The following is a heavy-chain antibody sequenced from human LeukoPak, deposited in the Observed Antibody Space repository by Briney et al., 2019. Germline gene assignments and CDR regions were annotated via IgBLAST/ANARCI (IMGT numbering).Heavy chain of an antibody. CDR2: ISAYNGNT. D-gene: IGHD2-2*02. CDR3: ARDYCSSTSCYTLFGY. V-gene: IGHV1-18*01. J-gene: IGHJ4*02. Sequence: ASVKVSCKASGYTFTSYGISWVRQAPGQGLEWIGWISAYNGNTNYAQKLQGRVTMTTDTSTSTAYMELRSLRSDDTAVYYCARDYCSSTSCYTLFGYWGQGTLVTVSS. CDR1: GYTFTSYG.